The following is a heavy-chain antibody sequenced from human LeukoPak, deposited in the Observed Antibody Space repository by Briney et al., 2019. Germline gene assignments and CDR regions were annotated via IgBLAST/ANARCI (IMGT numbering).Heavy chain of an antibody. CDR3: ARDGYDILTGYDY. J-gene: IGHJ4*02. CDR1: GGSFSGYY. CDR2: INHSGST. D-gene: IGHD3-9*01. V-gene: IGHV4-34*01. Sequence: SETLSLTCAVYGGSFSGYYWSWIRQPPGKGLEWIGDINHSGSTNYNPSLKSRVTISVDTSKNQLSLKLSSVTAADTAVYYCARDGYDILTGYDYWGQGTLVTVSS.